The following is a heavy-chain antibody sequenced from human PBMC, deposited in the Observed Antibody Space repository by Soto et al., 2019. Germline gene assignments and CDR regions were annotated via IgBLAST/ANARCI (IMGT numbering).Heavy chain of an antibody. CDR2: IYYSGST. D-gene: IGHD3-9*01. V-gene: IGHV4-59*12. J-gene: IGHJ4*02. Sequence: PSETLSLTCTVSGGSISSYYWSWIRQPPGKGLEWIGYIYYSGSTNYNHSLKSRLTISVDTSKNQFSLKLSCVTAADTDVYYCAREVLLYFDWLSTVPPLYYFDYWGQGTLVNVSS. CDR1: GGSISSYY. CDR3: AREVLLYFDWLSTVPPLYYFDY.